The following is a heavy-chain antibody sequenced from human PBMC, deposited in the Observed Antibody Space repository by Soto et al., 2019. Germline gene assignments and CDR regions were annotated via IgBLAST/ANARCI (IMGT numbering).Heavy chain of an antibody. V-gene: IGHV4-31*03. Sequence: QVQLQESGPGLVKPSQTLSLTCTVSGGSISSGGYYWSWIRQHPGKGLEWIGYIYYSGSTYYNPSLKSRGTISVDTSKNQFSPKLSSVPAADTAVYYCARGGRRSPGMDVWGQGTTVTVSS. CDR1: GGSISSGGYY. CDR2: IYYSGST. CDR3: ARGGRRSPGMDV. J-gene: IGHJ6*02.